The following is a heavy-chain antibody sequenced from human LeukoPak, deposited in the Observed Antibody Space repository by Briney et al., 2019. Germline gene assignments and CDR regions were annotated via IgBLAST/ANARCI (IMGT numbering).Heavy chain of an antibody. CDR1: GFTFDDYA. CDR3: AKEGIVTHNWFDP. J-gene: IGHJ5*02. Sequence: PGRSLRLSCAASGFTFDDYAMPWVRQAPGKGLEWVSGISWNSGSIGYADSVKGRFTISRDNAKNSLYLQMNSLRAEDTALYYCAKEGIVTHNWFDPWGQGTLVTVSS. V-gene: IGHV3-9*01. D-gene: IGHD1-26*01. CDR2: ISWNSGSI.